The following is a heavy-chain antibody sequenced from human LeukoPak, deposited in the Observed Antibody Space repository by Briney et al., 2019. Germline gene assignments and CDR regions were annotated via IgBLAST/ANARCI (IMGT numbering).Heavy chain of an antibody. V-gene: IGHV3-21*01. CDR3: ARGIYYYYDSSGPQFADY. D-gene: IGHD3-22*01. CDR2: ISSSSSYI. CDR1: GFIFSSYS. J-gene: IGHJ4*02. Sequence: GGSLRLSCASSGFIFSSYSMNWVRQAPGKGLEWVSSISSSSSYIYYADSVKGRFTISRDNAKNSLYLQMNSLRAEDTAVYYCARGIYYYYDSSGPQFADYWGQGTLVTVSS.